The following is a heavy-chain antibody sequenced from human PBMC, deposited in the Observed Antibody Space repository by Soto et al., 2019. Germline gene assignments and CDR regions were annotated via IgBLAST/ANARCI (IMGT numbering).Heavy chain of an antibody. CDR2: ISYDGSNK. D-gene: IGHD3-10*01. Sequence: GGSLRLSCAASGFTFSSYAMHWVRQAPGKGLEWVAVISYDGSNKYYADSVKGRFTISRDNSKNTLYLQMNSLRAEDTAVYYCARDRAGGLNDAFDIWGQGTMVTVSS. J-gene: IGHJ3*02. V-gene: IGHV3-30-3*01. CDR3: ARDRAGGLNDAFDI. CDR1: GFTFSSYA.